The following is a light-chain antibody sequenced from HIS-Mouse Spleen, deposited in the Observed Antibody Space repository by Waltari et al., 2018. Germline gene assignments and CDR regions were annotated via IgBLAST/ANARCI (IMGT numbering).Light chain of an antibody. Sequence: SYELTQPPSVSVSPGHTARLTCPGGALPKKYAYWYQQKSGQAPVLVIYDDSKRPSGIPERFSGSSSGTMATLTISGAQVEDEADYYCYSTDSSGNHRVFGGGTKLTVL. CDR1: ALPKKY. CDR2: DDS. CDR3: YSTDSSGNHRV. J-gene: IGLJ2*01. V-gene: IGLV3-10*01.